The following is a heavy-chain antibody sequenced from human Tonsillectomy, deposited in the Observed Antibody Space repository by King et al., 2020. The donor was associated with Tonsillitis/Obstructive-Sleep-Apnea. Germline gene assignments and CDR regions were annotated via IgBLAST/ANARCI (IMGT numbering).Heavy chain of an antibody. CDR2: LYSSGST. V-gene: IGHV4-4*07. J-gene: IGHJ6*02. D-gene: IGHD6-19*01. CDR1: GGSISSYY. CDR3: ARDREYSSGGYYYYGMDV. Sequence: VQLQESGPGLVKPSETLSLTCSVSGGSISSYYWSWIRQPAGKGLEWIGRLYSSGSTNYNPSLKSRVTMSVDTSKNQFSLKLSPVTAADTAVYYCARDREYSSGGYYYYGMDVWGQGTTVTVSS.